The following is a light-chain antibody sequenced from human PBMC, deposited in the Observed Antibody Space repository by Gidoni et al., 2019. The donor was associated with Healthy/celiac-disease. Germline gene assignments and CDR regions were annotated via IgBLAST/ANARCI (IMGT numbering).Light chain of an antibody. CDR1: SRDVGGYNY. CDR2: DVS. V-gene: IGLV2-11*01. CDR3: CSYAGSYTWV. Sequence: QSALTQPRSVSWSPGQSVPISCTGTSRDVGGYNYVSWYQQHPGKAPKLMIYDVSKRPSGVPDRFSGSKSGNTASLTISGLQAEDEADYYCCSYAGSYTWVFGGGTKLTVL. J-gene: IGLJ2*01.